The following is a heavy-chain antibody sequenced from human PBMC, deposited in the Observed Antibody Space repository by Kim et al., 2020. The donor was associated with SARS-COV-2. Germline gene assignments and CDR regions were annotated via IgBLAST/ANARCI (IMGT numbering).Heavy chain of an antibody. V-gene: IGHV1-46*01. J-gene: IGHJ4*02. CDR3: ASAFLEWLFPPGD. CDR2: INPSGGST. CDR1: GYTFTSYY. Sequence: ASVKVSCKASGYTFTSYYMHWVRQAPGQGLEWMGIINPSGGSTSYAQKFQGRVTMTRDTSTSTVYMELSSLRSEDTAVYYCASAFLEWLFPPGDWGQGTLVTVSS. D-gene: IGHD3-3*02.